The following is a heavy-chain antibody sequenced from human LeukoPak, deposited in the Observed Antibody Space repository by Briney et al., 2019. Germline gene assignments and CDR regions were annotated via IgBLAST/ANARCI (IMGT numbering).Heavy chain of an antibody. CDR3: TTLDFDY. J-gene: IGHJ4*02. V-gene: IGHV3-73*01. CDR2: IRIKTNSYAT. Sequence: PGGSLKLSFAASGFTFSGSDMHWVRQASGKGLEWVGRIRIKTNSYATAYAASVKGRFTISRDDSKNTAYLQMNSLKTEDTAVYYCTTLDFDYWGQGTLVTVSS. CDR1: GFTFSGSD.